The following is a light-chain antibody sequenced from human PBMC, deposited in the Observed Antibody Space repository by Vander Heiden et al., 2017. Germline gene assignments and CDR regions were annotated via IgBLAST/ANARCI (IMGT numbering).Light chain of an antibody. V-gene: IGKV3-20*01. CDR1: QSISSSY. J-gene: IGKJ4*01. CDR2: GAS. Sequence: DIVLTQSPGTLSLSPGERATLSCRASQSISSSYLAWYQQKPGQAPRLLIYGASNRATGIPDRFSGTGSGTDFTLTISRLEPEDFAVYYCQQYGRSLTFGGGTQVEIK. CDR3: QQYGRSLT.